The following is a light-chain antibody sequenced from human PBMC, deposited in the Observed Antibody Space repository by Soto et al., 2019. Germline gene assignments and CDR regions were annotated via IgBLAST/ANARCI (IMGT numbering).Light chain of an antibody. V-gene: IGKV3-20*01. J-gene: IGKJ4*01. CDR1: QSLSSNY. Sequence: EIVLTQSPGTLSLSPGQRATLSCRASQSLSSNYLAWYQQKPGLAPRLLIYGASSRATGIPDRFSGSASGKDFTLSISRLEPEDFAVYYCHQYDSSPLTFGGGTKVEIK. CDR2: GAS. CDR3: HQYDSSPLT.